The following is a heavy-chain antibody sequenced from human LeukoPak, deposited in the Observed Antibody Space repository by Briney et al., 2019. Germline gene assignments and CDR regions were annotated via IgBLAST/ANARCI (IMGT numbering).Heavy chain of an antibody. J-gene: IGHJ4*02. CDR1: GFTFSSYA. CDR3: ARVEARYSSGWFGGFDY. V-gene: IGHV3-30*04. D-gene: IGHD6-19*01. Sequence: GGSLRLSCAASGFTFSSYAMHWVRQAPGKGLEWVAVISYDGSNKYYADSVKGRFTISRDNSKNTLYLQMNSLRAEDTAVYYCARVEARYSSGWFGGFDYWGQGTLVTVSS. CDR2: ISYDGSNK.